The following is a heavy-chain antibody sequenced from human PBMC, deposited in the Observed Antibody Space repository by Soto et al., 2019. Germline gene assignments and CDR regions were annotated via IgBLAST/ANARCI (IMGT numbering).Heavy chain of an antibody. CDR2: ISTNGGST. Sequence: PGGSLRLSCSASGFTFSIYAMHWVRQAPGKGLEYVSSISTNGGSTHYADSVKGRFTISRDNAQNSVYLQMNSLRAEDTAIYYCAREGPMLRGVVPEDYWGQGTLVTVSS. J-gene: IGHJ4*02. CDR3: AREGPMLRGVVPEDY. CDR1: GFTFSIYA. D-gene: IGHD3-10*01. V-gene: IGHV3-64*04.